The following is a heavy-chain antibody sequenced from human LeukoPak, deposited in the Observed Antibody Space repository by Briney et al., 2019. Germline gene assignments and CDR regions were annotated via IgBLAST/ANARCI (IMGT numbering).Heavy chain of an antibody. CDR1: GFTFSDYG. J-gene: IGHJ4*02. V-gene: IGHV3-11*01. D-gene: IGHD1-26*01. CDR3: ARDRVWYTGDPHAYFDY. CDR2: ISSSGSII. Sequence: PGGSLRLSCAASGFTFSDYGMSWVRQAPGKGLEWVSYISSSGSIIYYADSVKGRFTISRDNAKNSLFLQMNGLRAEDTAVYYCARDRVWYTGDPHAYFDYWGQGTLVTVSS.